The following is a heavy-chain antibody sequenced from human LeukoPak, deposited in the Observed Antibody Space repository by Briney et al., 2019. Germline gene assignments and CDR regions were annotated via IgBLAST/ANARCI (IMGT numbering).Heavy chain of an antibody. CDR2: INSDGSSA. CDR3: ARGRYHYDTSGYNDAFDI. J-gene: IGHJ3*02. V-gene: IGHV3-74*01. CDR1: GFTFSSYW. Sequence: GGSLRLSCAGSGFTFSSYWMHRVRQAPGKGLVWVSRINSDGSSARYADSVKGRFTMSRDNAKNTLYLQMNSLRAEDTAVYYCARGRYHYDTSGYNDAFDIWGQGTMVTVSS. D-gene: IGHD3-22*01.